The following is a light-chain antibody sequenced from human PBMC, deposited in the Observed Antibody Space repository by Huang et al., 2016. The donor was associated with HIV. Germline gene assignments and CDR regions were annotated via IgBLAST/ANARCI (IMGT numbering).Light chain of an antibody. Sequence: DIVMTQSPDSLAVFLGERAAINCKSSQSLLYRSNNKNYLAWYQQKPGQSPKLFIYGASTRESGVPDRFSGSGSGTDFTLTISSLQAADVAVYYCQQYYNTPFTFGPGTKVDIK. CDR3: QQYYNTPFT. CDR1: QSLLYRSNNKNY. CDR2: GAS. J-gene: IGKJ3*01. V-gene: IGKV4-1*01.